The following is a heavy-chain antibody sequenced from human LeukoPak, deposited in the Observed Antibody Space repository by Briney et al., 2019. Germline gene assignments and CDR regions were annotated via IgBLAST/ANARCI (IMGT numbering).Heavy chain of an antibody. J-gene: IGHJ4*02. Sequence: SETLSLTCTVSGGSISSGDYYWSWIRQPPGKGLEWIGYIYYSGSTYYNPSLKSRVTISVDKSKNQFSLKLSSVTAADTAVYYCARDVDGDSSGYYYDYWGQGTLVTVSS. CDR2: IYYSGST. CDR1: GGSISSGDYY. V-gene: IGHV4-30-4*08. D-gene: IGHD3-22*01. CDR3: ARDVDGDSSGYYYDY.